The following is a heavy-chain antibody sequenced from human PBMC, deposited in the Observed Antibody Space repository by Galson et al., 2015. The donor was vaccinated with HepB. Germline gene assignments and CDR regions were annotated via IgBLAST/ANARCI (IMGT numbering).Heavy chain of an antibody. V-gene: IGHV3-21*06. D-gene: IGHD6-19*01. Sequence: SLRLSCAASGFAFNTYTMNWVRQAPGKGLEWVSSISSSSSEIQYAASVSGRFTISRDNAKNSLFLQMSSLGAEDTAVYYCVRDLSLPVAAVWGQGTLVTVSS. CDR1: GFAFNTYT. J-gene: IGHJ3*01. CDR3: VRDLSLPVAAV. CDR2: ISSSSSEI.